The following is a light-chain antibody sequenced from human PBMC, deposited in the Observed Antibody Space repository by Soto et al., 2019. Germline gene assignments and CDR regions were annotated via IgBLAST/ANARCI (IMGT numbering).Light chain of an antibody. Sequence: DIQMTQSPSTLSASVGDRVTITCRASQSVRSWLAWYQQKPGRAPKFLIYDASSLESGVPSRFSGSGSGTEFTLTISNLQPDDFETYYCQQYDNYQLTFSGGTKGDI. CDR1: QSVRSW. CDR2: DAS. J-gene: IGKJ4*01. V-gene: IGKV1-5*01. CDR3: QQYDNYQLT.